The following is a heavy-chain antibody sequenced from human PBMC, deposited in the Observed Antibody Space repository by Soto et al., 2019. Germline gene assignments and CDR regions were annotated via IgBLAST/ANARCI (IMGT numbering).Heavy chain of an antibody. V-gene: IGHV1-69*13. J-gene: IGHJ6*02. CDR1: GDTLSSYS. D-gene: IGHD3-10*01. CDR2: IVPIFGTT. CDR3: AANSLGGGSQGDV. Sequence: GAAVKVSCKASGDTLSSYSSSWVRQAPGQGLEWMGGIVPIFGTTVYAPRLQGRLTITADGPTSTSYMELSGLTFEDTAVYYCAANSLGGGSQGDVWGQGTTVTVSS.